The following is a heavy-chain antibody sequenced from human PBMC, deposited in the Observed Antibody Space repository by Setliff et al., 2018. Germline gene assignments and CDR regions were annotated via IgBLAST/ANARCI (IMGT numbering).Heavy chain of an antibody. J-gene: IGHJ4*02. D-gene: IGHD5-12*01. CDR3: ARGPRDGYNSGLDY. V-gene: IGHV3-73*01. CDR1: GFTFSGSA. Sequence: GGSLRLSCAASGFTFSGSAMHWVRQASGKGLEWVGRIRSKANSYATAYAASVKGRSTISRPDSEISMYLQMNSLETEDTAVYFCARGPRDGYNSGLDYWGQGALVTVSS. CDR2: IRSKANSYAT.